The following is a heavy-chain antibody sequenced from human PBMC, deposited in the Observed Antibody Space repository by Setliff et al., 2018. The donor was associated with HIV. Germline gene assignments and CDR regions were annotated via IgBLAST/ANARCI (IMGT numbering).Heavy chain of an antibody. J-gene: IGHJ4*02. Sequence: VKVSCKASGDTFSNYVMSWVRQAPGQGLEWMGGIVLMSGTADYAQKFTGRFVFSLDTSVSTAYLQISSLKAEDIAVYYCARDGYYYDSSGHLAYYFDYWGQGTLVTVSS. CDR2: IVLMSGTA. D-gene: IGHD3-22*01. CDR3: ARDGYYYDSSGHLAYYFDY. V-gene: IGHV7-4-1*02. CDR1: GDTFSNYV.